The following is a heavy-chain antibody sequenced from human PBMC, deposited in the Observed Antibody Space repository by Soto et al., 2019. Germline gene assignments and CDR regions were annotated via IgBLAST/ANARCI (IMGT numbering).Heavy chain of an antibody. J-gene: IGHJ4*02. D-gene: IGHD4-17*01. Sequence: GGSVRLSCVVSGLTLSDIWMNWVRQAPGKGLEWVGRIKSKTAGGTTDYAAPVKGRFTISRDDSENTLFLHMNSLRTEDTAVYYCSYGAHQYFDYWGQGALVTVSS. CDR3: SYGAHQYFDY. V-gene: IGHV3-15*07. CDR1: GLTLSDIW. CDR2: IKSKTAGGTT.